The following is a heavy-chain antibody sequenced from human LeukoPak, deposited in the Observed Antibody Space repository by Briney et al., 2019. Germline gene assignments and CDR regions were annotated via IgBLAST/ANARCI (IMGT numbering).Heavy chain of an antibody. J-gene: IGHJ6*03. CDR3: ASRDYYYYYMDV. CDR2: IFHSLTT. V-gene: IGHV4-38-2*01. Sequence: CIVSIFHSLTTYYNPSLKILVTISVYTSKNQFSLKLSSVTAADTAVYYCASRDYYYYYMDVWGKGTTVTVSS.